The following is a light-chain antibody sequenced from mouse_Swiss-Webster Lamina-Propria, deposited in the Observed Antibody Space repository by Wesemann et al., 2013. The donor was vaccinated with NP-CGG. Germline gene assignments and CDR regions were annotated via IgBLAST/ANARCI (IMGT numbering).Light chain of an antibody. CDR3: QNGHSFPYT. J-gene: IGKJ2*01. Sequence: DIVMTQSPATLSVTPGDRVSLSCRASQSISDYLHWYQQKSHESPRLLIKYASQSISGIPSRFSGSGSGSDFTLSINSVEPEDVGVYYCQNGHSFPYTFGGGPSWK. V-gene: IGKV5-39*01. CDR2: YAS. CDR1: QSISDY.